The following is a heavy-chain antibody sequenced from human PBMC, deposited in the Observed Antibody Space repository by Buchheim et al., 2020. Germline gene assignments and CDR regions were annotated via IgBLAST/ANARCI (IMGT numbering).Heavy chain of an antibody. D-gene: IGHD6-19*01. V-gene: IGHV4-39*01. CDR1: GGSISSSSYY. CDR3: ARGSVSFYSSGWYELLWYYYYGMDV. Sequence: QLQLQESGPGLVKPSETLSLTCTVSGGSISSSSYYWGWIRQPPGKGLEWIGSIYYSGSTYYNPSLKSRVTISVDTSKNQFSLKLSSVTAADTAVYYCARGSVSFYSSGWYELLWYYYYGMDVWGQGTT. CDR2: IYYSGST. J-gene: IGHJ6*02.